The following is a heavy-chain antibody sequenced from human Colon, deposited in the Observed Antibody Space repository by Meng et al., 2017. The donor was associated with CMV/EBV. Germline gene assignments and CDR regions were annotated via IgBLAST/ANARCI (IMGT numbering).Heavy chain of an antibody. CDR1: AFTFSICA. J-gene: IGHJ3*02. V-gene: IGHV3-21*06. CDR3: ATKGATVDGRDTFDI. CDR2: ISGSVTNT. Sequence: GGSLRLSCAASAFTFSICAMTWVRQAPGKGLQWVSLISGSVTNTYYADSVRGRFSISRDNAKNSVYLQMNSLRGEDTAVYYCATKGATVDGRDTFDIWGQGTMVTVSS. D-gene: IGHD4-11*01.